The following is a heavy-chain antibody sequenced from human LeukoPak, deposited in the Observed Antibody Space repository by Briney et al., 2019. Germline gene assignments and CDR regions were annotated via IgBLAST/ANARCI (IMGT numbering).Heavy chain of an antibody. Sequence: SETLSLTCTVSGASFNSDDQYWNWIRQSPGKGLEWNGSIHPSGMLYNNPSLESRVTMSRDTSKNQFSLNLNSVTAADTAVYFCSRGLDSRKLGYWGQGILVTVPS. CDR1: GASFNSDDQY. D-gene: IGHD3-22*01. J-gene: IGHJ4*02. CDR2: IHPSGML. V-gene: IGHV4-31*03. CDR3: SRGLDSRKLGY.